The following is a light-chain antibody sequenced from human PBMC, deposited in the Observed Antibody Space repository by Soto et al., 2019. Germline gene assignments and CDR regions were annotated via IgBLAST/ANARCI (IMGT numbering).Light chain of an antibody. Sequence: QSALTQPRSVSGSPGQSVTISCTGTSSDVGAYHYVSWYQQNPGKAPKVMIYDVTKRPSGVPDRFSGSKSGNMASLTISGLQADDEADYYCCSFAGSYSWVFGGGTKLTVL. CDR3: CSFAGSYSWV. CDR1: SSDVGAYHY. CDR2: DVT. V-gene: IGLV2-11*01. J-gene: IGLJ2*01.